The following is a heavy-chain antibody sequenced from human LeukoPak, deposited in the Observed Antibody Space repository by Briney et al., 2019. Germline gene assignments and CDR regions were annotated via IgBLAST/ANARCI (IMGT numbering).Heavy chain of an antibody. V-gene: IGHV3-30*02. D-gene: IGHD3-10*01. CDR2: IRYDGSNK. CDR1: GFTFSSYG. J-gene: IGHJ3*02. Sequence: PGGSLRLSCAASGFTFSSYGMHWVRQAPGKGLEWVAFIRYDGSNKYYADSVKGRFTISRDNSKNTLYLQMNSLRAEDTAVYYCAKGRGKRQEGAFDIWGQGTMVTVSS. CDR3: AKGRGKRQEGAFDI.